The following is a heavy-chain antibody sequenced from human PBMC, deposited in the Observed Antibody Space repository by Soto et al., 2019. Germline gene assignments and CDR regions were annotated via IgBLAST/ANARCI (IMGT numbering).Heavy chain of an antibody. CDR2: ITSGSSYT. CDR1: GSSFRDYY. J-gene: IGHJ4*02. Sequence: GGSLRLSCAASGSSFRDYYMSWIRQSPGKGLEWLSYITSGSSYTHYADSVKGRFTISRDNSKNTVYLQMSSLRVEDTAVYYCVRGDNWNDEASDYWGQGTLVTVSS. CDR3: VRGDNWNDEASDY. V-gene: IGHV3-11*06. D-gene: IGHD1-1*01.